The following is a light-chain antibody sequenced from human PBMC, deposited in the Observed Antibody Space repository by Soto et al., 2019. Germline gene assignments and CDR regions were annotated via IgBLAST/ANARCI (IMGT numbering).Light chain of an antibody. Sequence: EIVMTQSPATLSVSPGERATLSCRASQSVSSNIAWYQQKPGQAPRLLISTASTRATAIPARFSGSGSATDFTLIISSLQSEDFAVYYCHHYNNWPLTFGQGTKVEI. J-gene: IGKJ1*01. CDR1: QSVSSN. V-gene: IGKV3-15*01. CDR3: HHYNNWPLT. CDR2: TAS.